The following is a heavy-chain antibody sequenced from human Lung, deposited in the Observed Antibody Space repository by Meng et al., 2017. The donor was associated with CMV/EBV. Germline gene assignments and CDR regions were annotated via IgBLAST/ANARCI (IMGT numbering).Heavy chain of an antibody. V-gene: IGHV3-15*01. J-gene: IGHJ6*02. CDR2: IKSKTDGGTT. Sequence: GGSLRLSCAASRFTFSNAWMSWVRQAPGKGLEWVGRIKSKTDGGTTDYAAPVKGRFTISRDDSKNTLYLQMNSLKTEDTAVYYCTTGRIYCSSTSCHWGGMDVWGQGTTVTVSS. CDR1: RFTFSNAW. CDR3: TTGRIYCSSTSCHWGGMDV. D-gene: IGHD2-2*01.